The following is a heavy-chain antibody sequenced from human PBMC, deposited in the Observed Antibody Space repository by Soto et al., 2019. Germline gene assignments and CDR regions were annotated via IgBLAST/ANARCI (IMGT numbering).Heavy chain of an antibody. CDR2: IHHSGST. V-gene: IGHV4-38-2*01. Sequence: SETLSLTCAVSGYPISSGYYWGWIRQPPGKGLEWIGIIHHSGSTYYNPSLRSRITISVGTSKNQSSLKMPSVTAADTAVYYCARSSGYVPGGYWGQGILVTVSS. CDR3: ARSSGYVPGGY. D-gene: IGHD5-12*01. CDR1: GYPISSGYY. J-gene: IGHJ4*02.